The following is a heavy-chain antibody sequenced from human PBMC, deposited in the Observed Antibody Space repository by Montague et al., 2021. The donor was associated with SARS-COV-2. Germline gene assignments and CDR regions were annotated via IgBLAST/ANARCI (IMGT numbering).Heavy chain of an antibody. Sequence: SETLSLTCPVPSPGTVSWNSGADRKRPRLNPSHISNLYAIYCSNYNPSLKSRVAISVDTSKNQFSLRLTSVTAADTAFYYCVRHPHYDGLNGPPDFWDQGTLVHVSS. CDR3: VRHPHYDGLNGPPDF. CDR1: PSPGTVSWNS. CDR2: LYAIYCS. D-gene: IGHD3-9*01. V-gene: IGHV4-4*08. J-gene: IGHJ4*02.